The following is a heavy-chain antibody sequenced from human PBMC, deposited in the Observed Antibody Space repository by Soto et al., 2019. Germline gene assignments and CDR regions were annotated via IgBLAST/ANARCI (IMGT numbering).Heavy chain of an antibody. J-gene: IGHJ4*02. Sequence: SETLSLTCAVYGGSFSGHYWSWIRQPPGKGLEWIGENNLIGRSSYNPSLKSRVTISVYTSKNQFSLKLSSVSVADTAVYYCAIYGGNSVYFDYWGQGTLVTVSS. CDR2: NNLIGRS. D-gene: IGHD4-17*01. V-gene: IGHV4-34*01. CDR1: GGSFSGHY. CDR3: AIYGGNSVYFDY.